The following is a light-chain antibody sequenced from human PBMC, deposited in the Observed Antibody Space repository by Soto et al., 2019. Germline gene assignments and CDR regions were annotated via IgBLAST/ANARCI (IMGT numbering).Light chain of an antibody. J-gene: IGKJ2*01. CDR3: QQSYRIPYT. V-gene: IGKV1-39*01. CDR2: KAS. Sequence: DIQMTQSPSSLSASVGDRFTITCRASQGIRIDLGWYQQKPGKAPKLLIYKASTLKSGVPSRFSGSGSGTEFTLTISSLQPDDFATYYCQQSYRIPYTYGQGTKVDI. CDR1: QGIRID.